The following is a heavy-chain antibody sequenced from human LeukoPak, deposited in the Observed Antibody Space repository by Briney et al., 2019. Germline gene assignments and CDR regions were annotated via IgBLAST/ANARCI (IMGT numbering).Heavy chain of an antibody. D-gene: IGHD4-17*01. CDR1: GGSISSGSYY. CDR3: ARDSTVTLDY. J-gene: IGHJ4*02. CDR2: IYTSGST. Sequence: SQTLSLTCTVSGGSISSGSYYWSWIRQPAGKGLAWIGRIYTSGSTNYNPSLKSRVTISVDTSKKQFSLKLSSVTAADTAVYYCARDSTVTLDYWGQGTLVTVSS. V-gene: IGHV4-61*02.